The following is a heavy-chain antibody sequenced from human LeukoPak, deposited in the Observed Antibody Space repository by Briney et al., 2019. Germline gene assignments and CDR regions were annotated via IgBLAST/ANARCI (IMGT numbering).Heavy chain of an antibody. CDR2: INPSGTNT. D-gene: IGHD2-8*02. V-gene: IGHV1-46*01. J-gene: IGHJ4*02. CDR3: AREESGGYFDY. CDR1: GYTFTSYY. Sequence: ASVKVSCKASGYTFTSYYMHWVRQDPGQGLEWMGIINPSGTNTNYAQKFRGRVTMTRDTSTSTVYMHLSSLRSEDTAMYFCAREESGGYFDYWGQGTLVTVSS.